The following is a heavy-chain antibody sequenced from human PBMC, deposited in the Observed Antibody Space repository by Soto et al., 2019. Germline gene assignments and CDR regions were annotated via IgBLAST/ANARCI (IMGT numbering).Heavy chain of an antibody. Sequence: QVQLQESGPGLVKPSQTLSLTCTVSGGSISSGGYYWSWIRQHPGKGLEWIGYIYYSGSTYYNPSLTGRVTLSVDASKNQFSLKLSSVAAADTAVYYCARDSRIRFLEGNYGMDVWGQGTTVTVSS. V-gene: IGHV4-31*03. CDR2: IYYSGST. D-gene: IGHD3-3*01. J-gene: IGHJ6*02. CDR1: GGSISSGGYY. CDR3: ARDSRIRFLEGNYGMDV.